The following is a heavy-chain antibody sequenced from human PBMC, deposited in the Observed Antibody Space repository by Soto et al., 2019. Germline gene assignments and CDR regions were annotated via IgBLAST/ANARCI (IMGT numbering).Heavy chain of an antibody. V-gene: IGHV3-53*01. D-gene: IGHD3-22*01. CDR3: ARAGGDDSSGYYYYFDY. Sequence: PGGSLRLSCAASGFTVSSNYMSWVRQAPGKGLEWVSVIYSGSSTYYADSVKGRFTISRDNSKNTLYLQMNSLRAEDTAVYYCARAGGDDSSGYYYYFDYWGQGTLVTVSS. J-gene: IGHJ4*02. CDR2: IYSGSST. CDR1: GFTVSSNY.